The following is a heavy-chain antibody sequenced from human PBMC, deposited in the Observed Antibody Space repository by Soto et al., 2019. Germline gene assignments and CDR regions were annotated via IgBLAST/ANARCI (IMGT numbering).Heavy chain of an antibody. Sequence: DVQLVETGGGLIQPGGSLRLSCAACGFIVSSSYMSWVRQAPGKGLEWVSVIYSDGRTYYADSVKGRFTISRDNSKNTLYLQMNSLSAEDTAVYYCARCSGWYGQCYFDCWGQGTLVTVSS. D-gene: IGHD6-13*01. CDR2: IYSDGRT. V-gene: IGHV3-53*02. J-gene: IGHJ4*02. CDR1: GFIVSSSY. CDR3: ARCSGWYGQCYFDC.